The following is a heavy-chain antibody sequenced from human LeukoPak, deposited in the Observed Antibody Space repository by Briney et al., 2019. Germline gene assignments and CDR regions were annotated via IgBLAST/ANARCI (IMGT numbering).Heavy chain of an antibody. J-gene: IGHJ4*02. CDR2: IYSGGTT. Sequence: GGSLRLSCVASGFTVSGNHMNWVRQAPGKGLEWVSIIYSGGTTHYADSVKGRLTISRDNSENTLYLQMNSLRAEDTAVYYCARDSSSHYYFDYWGQGTLVTVSS. CDR3: ARDSSSHYYFDY. CDR1: GFTVSGNH. V-gene: IGHV3-53*01. D-gene: IGHD2-2*01.